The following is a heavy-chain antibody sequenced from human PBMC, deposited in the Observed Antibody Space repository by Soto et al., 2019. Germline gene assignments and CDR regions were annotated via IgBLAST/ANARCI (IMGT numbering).Heavy chain of an antibody. D-gene: IGHD5-18*01. CDR2: ISTSGGST. V-gene: IGHV3-23*01. Sequence: EVQLLESGGGLVQPGGSLRLSCAASGFTFSTYAMTWVRQAPGKGLEWVSTISTSGGSTHYADSMKGRFTISRDNSHNTLYLQMNSLRVEDTAVYYCAKVGLPYSYGYLFYYWGQGPLVTVS. CDR3: AKVGLPYSYGYLFYY. CDR1: GFTFSTYA. J-gene: IGHJ4*02.